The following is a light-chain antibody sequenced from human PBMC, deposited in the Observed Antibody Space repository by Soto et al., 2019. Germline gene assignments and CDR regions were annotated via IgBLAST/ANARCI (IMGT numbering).Light chain of an antibody. Sequence: EVVMTQSPATLSFSPGERATLSCRASQSVNTNLAWYQQRPGQAPRVLIYAASTRATGIADRFSGSGSGTDFTLTISSLQPEDIGLYYCQEYNDWPRGTFGQGTKVELK. CDR3: QEYNDWPRGT. J-gene: IGKJ1*01. V-gene: IGKV3-15*01. CDR1: QSVNTN. CDR2: AAS.